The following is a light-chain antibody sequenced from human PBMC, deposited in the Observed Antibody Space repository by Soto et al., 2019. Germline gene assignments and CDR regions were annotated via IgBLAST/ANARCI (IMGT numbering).Light chain of an antibody. J-gene: IGKJ1*01. Sequence: EIVMTQSPATLSVSPGERATLSCRASQSVRTNLAWYQHNPGQSPRLLIFGASNRATGSPARFSGSGSGTDYSLTINGLQTEDFAVYYCQQYNDNWPTFNQGTKVDVK. CDR3: QQYNDNWPT. V-gene: IGKV3-15*01. CDR2: GAS. CDR1: QSVRTN.